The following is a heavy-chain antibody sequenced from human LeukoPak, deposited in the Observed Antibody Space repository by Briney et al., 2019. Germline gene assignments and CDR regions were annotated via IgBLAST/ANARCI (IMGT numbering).Heavy chain of an antibody. CDR1: GFTFSTYA. D-gene: IGHD6-19*01. CDR2: ISYDGSYK. Sequence: GGSLRLSCAASGFTFSTYAMHWVRQAPGKGLEWVAVISYDGSYKYYADSVKGRFSISRDDSKKTLYLQMSSLRDEDTAVYYCAGVSESGWYYFVYWGQGTLVTVSS. J-gene: IGHJ4*02. V-gene: IGHV3-30*03. CDR3: AGVSESGWYYFVY.